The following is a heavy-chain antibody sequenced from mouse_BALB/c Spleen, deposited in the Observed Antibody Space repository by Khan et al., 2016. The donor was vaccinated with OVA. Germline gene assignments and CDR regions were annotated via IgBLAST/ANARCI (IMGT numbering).Heavy chain of an antibody. J-gene: IGHJ4*01. D-gene: IGHD2-9*01. CDR2: IWGDGRT. Sequence: VQLQESGPGLVAPSQSLSITCTVSGFSLTGYGVNWVRQTPGQGLEWLGMIWGDGRTDYNSALKSRLSISKDNAKSQFCLKMHSLQTCDTARYYCARAYCGNDREAMDYWGQGTSVTVSS. CDR3: ARAYCGNDREAMDY. V-gene: IGHV2-6-7*01. CDR1: GFSLTGYG.